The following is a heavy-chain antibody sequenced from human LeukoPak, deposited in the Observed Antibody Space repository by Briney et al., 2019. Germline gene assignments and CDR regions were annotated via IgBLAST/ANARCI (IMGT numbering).Heavy chain of an antibody. J-gene: IGHJ4*02. CDR2: IIPILGIA. Sequence: ASVKVSCKASGGTFSSCTISWVRRAPGQGLEWMGRIIPILGIANYAQKFQGRVTITADKSTSTAYMELSSLRSEDTAVYYCARDRLGRNFDYWGQGTLVTVSS. V-gene: IGHV1-69*04. CDR3: ARDRLGRNFDY. CDR1: GGTFSSCT. D-gene: IGHD4-11*01.